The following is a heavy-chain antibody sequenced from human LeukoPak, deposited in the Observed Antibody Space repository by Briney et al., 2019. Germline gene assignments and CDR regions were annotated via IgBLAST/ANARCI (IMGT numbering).Heavy chain of an antibody. CDR1: GFTFDDYV. CDR2: IHGSGEPT. CDR3: ARHPTGYPNWFDA. J-gene: IGHJ5*02. Sequence: GGSLRLSCLASGFTFDDYVMTWVRQVAGKRLEWISSIHGSGEPTYYADSVKGRFTISRDNSKNTLYLEMNTLRVEDTALYYCARHPTGYPNWFDAWGQGTLVTVSS. D-gene: IGHD5-18*01. V-gene: IGHV3-23*01.